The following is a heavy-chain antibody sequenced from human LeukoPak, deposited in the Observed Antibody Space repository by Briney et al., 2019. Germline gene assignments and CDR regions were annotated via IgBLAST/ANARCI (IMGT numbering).Heavy chain of an antibody. CDR1: GFTFSRYW. CDR3: ARDSLEWSSLPDY. V-gene: IGHV3-7*01. D-gene: IGHD3-3*01. J-gene: IGHJ4*02. Sequence: PGGSLRLSCAASGFTFSRYWMTWVRQGQGKGLEWVATINQDGSGEYYVDSVKGRFTISRDNAKNSLYLQISGLRAEDTAVYYCARDSLEWSSLPDYWGQGTLVTVSS. CDR2: INQDGSGE.